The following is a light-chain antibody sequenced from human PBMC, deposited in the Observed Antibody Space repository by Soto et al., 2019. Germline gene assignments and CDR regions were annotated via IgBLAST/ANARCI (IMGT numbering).Light chain of an antibody. CDR1: SSDVGSYNL. V-gene: IGLV2-23*02. CDR2: EVS. Sequence: QSALTQPASVSGSPGQSITISCTGTSSDVGSYNLFSWYQQHPGKAPKLMIYEVSKRPSGVSNRFSGSKSGNTASLTISGLQAEDEADYYCCSYAGSSIPFGTGTKVTVL. J-gene: IGLJ1*01. CDR3: CSYAGSSIP.